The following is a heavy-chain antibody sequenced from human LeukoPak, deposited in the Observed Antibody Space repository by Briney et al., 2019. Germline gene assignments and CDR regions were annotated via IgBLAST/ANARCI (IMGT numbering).Heavy chain of an antibody. V-gene: IGHV3-11*05. CDR3: ARGHHALDV. D-gene: IGHD1-14*01. Sequence: WGSLRDSCAASGFTFSDSYMSWIRQPPGKGLEWVAYVSSRSVSTNYGDSVKGRFTISRDNANKSLYLQLNSLRAEDTAVYYCARGHHALDVCGHGTTVTVSS. J-gene: IGHJ6*02. CDR2: VSSRSVST. CDR1: GFTFSDSY.